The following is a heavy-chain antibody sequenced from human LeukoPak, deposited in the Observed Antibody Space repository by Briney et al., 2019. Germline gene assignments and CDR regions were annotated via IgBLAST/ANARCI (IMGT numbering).Heavy chain of an antibody. V-gene: IGHV1-46*01. D-gene: IGHD4-17*01. CDR3: ATEGGWGPTDYGDNVY. CDR1: GYTFTSYY. CDR2: INPSGGST. Sequence: GASVKVSCKASGYTFTSYYMHWVRQAPGQGLEWMGIINPSGGSTSYAQKFQGRVTLTTDTSTNTVYMELRSLRSDDTAVYYCATEGGWGPTDYGDNVYWGQGTLVTVSS. J-gene: IGHJ4*02.